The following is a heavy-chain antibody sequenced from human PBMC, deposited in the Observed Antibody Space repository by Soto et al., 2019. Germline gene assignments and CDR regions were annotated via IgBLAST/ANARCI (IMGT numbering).Heavy chain of an antibody. Sequence: GGSLRLSCAASGFTFSRYWMHWVRQAPGKGLVWVSGISGSGGSAYYADSVKGRFTISRDNSKNTLDLQMDSLRAEDTAVYYCAKAKPAVTKGNWFDPWGQGTLVTVSS. CDR2: ISGSGGSA. CDR3: AKAKPAVTKGNWFDP. J-gene: IGHJ5*02. CDR1: GFTFSRYW. D-gene: IGHD4-17*01. V-gene: IGHV3-23*01.